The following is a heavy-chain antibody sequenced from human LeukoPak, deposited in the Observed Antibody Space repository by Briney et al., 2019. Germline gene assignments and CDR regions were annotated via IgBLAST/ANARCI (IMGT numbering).Heavy chain of an antibody. CDR2: IKTKADNYAT. J-gene: IGHJ6*04. D-gene: IGHD6-25*01. V-gene: IGHV3-73*01. CDR3: THPAYYYNVDV. CDR1: GLTFSVSA. Sequence: GGSRRLYCSASGLTFSVSAIHWVRQASGKGLEWVGRIKTKADNYATAYAASVKGRFTISRDDSTNTAYLQMNSLKTEDTAVYYCTHPAYYYNVDVWGKGTTVTVSS.